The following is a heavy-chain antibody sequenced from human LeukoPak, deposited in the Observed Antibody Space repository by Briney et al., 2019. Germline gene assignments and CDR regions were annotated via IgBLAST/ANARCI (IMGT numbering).Heavy chain of an antibody. D-gene: IGHD6-6*01. J-gene: IGHJ5*02. CDR3: ARMDRGSSSPNL. CDR2: IIPILGIA. CDR1: GGTFSSYA. Sequence: SVKVSCKASGGTFSSYAISWVRQAPGQGLEWMGRIIPILGIANYAQKFQGRVTITADKSTSTAYMELSSLRSEDTAVCYCARMDRGSSSPNLWGQGTLVTVSS. V-gene: IGHV1-69*04.